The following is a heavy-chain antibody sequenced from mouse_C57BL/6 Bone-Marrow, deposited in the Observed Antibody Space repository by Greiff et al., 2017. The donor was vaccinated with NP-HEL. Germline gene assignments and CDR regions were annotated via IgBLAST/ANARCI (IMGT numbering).Heavy chain of an antibody. D-gene: IGHD1-1*01. CDR3: ARSGYCGSRRGFAY. J-gene: IGHJ3*01. CDR2: IYPRSGST. Sequence: VQLQQSGAELVRPGASVKLSCKASGYTFTSYGISWVKQRTGQGLEWIGEIYPRSGSTYYNEKFKGKATLTADTSSSTAYMQLRRLPSEDSAVFLGARSGYCGSRRGFAYWGQGTLLTVSA. CDR1: GYTFTSYG. V-gene: IGHV1-81*01.